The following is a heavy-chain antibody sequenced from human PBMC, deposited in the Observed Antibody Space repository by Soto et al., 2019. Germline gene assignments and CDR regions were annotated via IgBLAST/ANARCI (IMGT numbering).Heavy chain of an antibody. CDR1: GFTFSTYS. CDR2: ISSSSSYI. V-gene: IGHV3-21*06. CDR3: TSPNAFDI. Sequence: GGSLRLSCAASGFTFSTYSMTWVRQAPGKGLEWVSSISSSSSYIYYADSVKGRFTISRDNAKNLLFLQMNSLRAEDTAVYYCTSPNAFDIWGQGTMVTVSS. J-gene: IGHJ3*02.